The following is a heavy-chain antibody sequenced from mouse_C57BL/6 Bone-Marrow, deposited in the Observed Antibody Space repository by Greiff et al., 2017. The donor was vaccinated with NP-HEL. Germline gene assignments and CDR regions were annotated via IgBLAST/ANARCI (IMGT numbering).Heavy chain of an antibody. CDR1: GFSLTSYG. CDR2: IWSDGST. V-gene: IGHV2-6-1*01. J-gene: IGHJ4*01. CDR3: ARQRDYEEYYYAMDY. D-gene: IGHD2-4*01. Sequence: VQLQESGPGLVAPSQSLPITCTVSGFSLTSYGVHWVRQPPGKGLEWLVVIWSDGSTTYNSALKSRLSISKDNSKSQVFLKMNSLQTDDTAMYYCARQRDYEEYYYAMDYWGQGTSVTVSS.